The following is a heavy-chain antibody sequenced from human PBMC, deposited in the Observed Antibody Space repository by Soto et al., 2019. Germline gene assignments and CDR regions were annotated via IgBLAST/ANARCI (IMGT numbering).Heavy chain of an antibody. D-gene: IGHD2-21*02. Sequence: VXXPGXXVKXSCKASGYTFNSYGISWVRQAPGQGLEWMGWIRVKNGNTNYAQNFQGRFTMTTDTSTSTAYMELRSLRSDDTAVYYCARGPTVGDIWGQGTMVTVSS. CDR3: ARGPTVGDI. CDR2: IRVKNGNT. CDR1: GYTFNSYG. V-gene: IGHV1-18*01. J-gene: IGHJ3*02.